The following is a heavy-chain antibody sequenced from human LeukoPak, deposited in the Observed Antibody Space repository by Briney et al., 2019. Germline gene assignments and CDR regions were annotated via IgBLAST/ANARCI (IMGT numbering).Heavy chain of an antibody. Sequence: PGGSLRLSCAASGFTFSSRWMHWVRQAPGKGLVWVSRISGDASTTNYADPVNGRFTISRDNAKNTLYLQMNSLRAEDTAVYYCARGGSSGNGDYWGQGTLVTVSS. CDR2: ISGDASTT. J-gene: IGHJ4*02. CDR1: GFTFSSRW. D-gene: IGHD3-22*01. V-gene: IGHV3-74*01. CDR3: ARGGSSGNGDY.